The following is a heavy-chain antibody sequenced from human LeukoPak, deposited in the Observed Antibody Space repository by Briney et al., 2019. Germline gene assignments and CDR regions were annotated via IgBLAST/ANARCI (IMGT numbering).Heavy chain of an antibody. J-gene: IGHJ4*02. Sequence: PGGSLRLSCAASGFTLSESYMIWVRQAPGKGLEWVSGISDSGGSRHYADSVKGRFTISRDNSKNTLYLQVNSLRAEDTAVYFCAKGPKKQMVGSRGYYFDFWGQGTLVTVSS. D-gene: IGHD6-13*01. CDR3: AKGPKKQMVGSRGYYFDF. CDR1: GFTLSESY. V-gene: IGHV3-23*01. CDR2: ISDSGGSR.